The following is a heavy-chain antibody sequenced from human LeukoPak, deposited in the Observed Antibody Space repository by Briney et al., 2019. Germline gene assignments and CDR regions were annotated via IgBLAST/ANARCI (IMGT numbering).Heavy chain of an antibody. D-gene: IGHD3-10*01. CDR3: ARGGSGISNAFDI. CDR1: GVSISSYY. J-gene: IGHJ3*02. Sequence: SETLSLTCSASGVSISSYYWSWIRQPPGKGLEWIGYLYYSGSTNSNPSLKSRVTMSVDTSKNQFSLKLRSVTAADTAVYYCARGGSGISNAFDIWGQGPMVTVSS. V-gene: IGHV4-59*01. CDR2: LYYSGST.